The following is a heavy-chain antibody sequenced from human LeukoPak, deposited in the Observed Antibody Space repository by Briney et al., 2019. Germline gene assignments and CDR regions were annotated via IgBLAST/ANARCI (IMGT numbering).Heavy chain of an antibody. CDR2: INHSGST. CDR1: GGSFTSYY. V-gene: IGHV4-34*01. CDR3: ATQADIVGGTSAWYLDL. D-gene: IGHD1-26*01. Sequence: SETLSLTCAVYGGSFTSYYWTWIRQSPGKGLEWIGEINHSGSTNYNPSLKSRVTISVDTSKNQFSLKLSSVTAADTAVYYCATQADIVGGTSAWYLDLWGRGTLVTVSS. J-gene: IGHJ2*01.